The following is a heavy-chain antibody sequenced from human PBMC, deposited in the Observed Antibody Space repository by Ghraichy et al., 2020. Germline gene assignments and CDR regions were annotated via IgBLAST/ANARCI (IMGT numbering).Heavy chain of an antibody. CDR1: GFTFGDYA. CDR3: TRDRPLDY. V-gene: IGHV3-49*03. J-gene: IGHJ4*02. Sequence: SLNISCSASGFTFGDYAMAWFRQAPGKGLEWVGFIRNKPDGGTTNYAASVRGRFTISRDDSKSIAYLQMNSLKNEDTAVYYCTRDRPLDYWGQGTLVTVSS. CDR2: IRNKPDGGTT.